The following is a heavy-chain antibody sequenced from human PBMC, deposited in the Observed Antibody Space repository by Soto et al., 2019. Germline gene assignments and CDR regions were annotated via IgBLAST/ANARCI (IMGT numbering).Heavy chain of an antibody. CDR2: ISSSSSYI. CDR1: GFTFSSYS. Sequence: EVQLVESGGGLVKPGGSLGLSCAASGFTFSSYSMNWVRQAPGKGLEWVSSISSSSSYIYYADSVKGRFTISRDNAKNSLYLQMNSLRAEDTAVYYCAREGLGYCSGGSCRGGMDVWGQGTTVTVSS. D-gene: IGHD2-15*01. V-gene: IGHV3-21*01. J-gene: IGHJ6*02. CDR3: AREGLGYCSGGSCRGGMDV.